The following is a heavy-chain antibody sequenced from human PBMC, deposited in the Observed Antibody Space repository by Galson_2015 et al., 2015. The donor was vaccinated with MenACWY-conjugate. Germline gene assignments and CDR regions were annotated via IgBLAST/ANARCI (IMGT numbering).Heavy chain of an antibody. CDR1: GFSFSTYG. CDR3: AKESASTCDY. CDR2: IWYDGSTK. V-gene: IGHV3-33*06. Sequence: SLRLSCAASGFSFSTYGMHWVRQAPGKGLEWVAVIWYDGSTKYHADSVKGRFTISRDNSKNTLYLQMNSLRAEDTAVYYCAKESASTCDYWGQGTLVTVSS. J-gene: IGHJ4*02.